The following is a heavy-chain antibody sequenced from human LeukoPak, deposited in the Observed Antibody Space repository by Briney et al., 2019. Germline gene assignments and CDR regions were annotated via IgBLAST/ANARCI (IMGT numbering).Heavy chain of an antibody. V-gene: IGHV3-7*01. Sequence: PGGSLRLSCAASGFTFSSYWMSWVRQAPGKGLEWVANIKQDGSEKYYVDSVKGRFTISRDNAKNSLYLQMNSLRAEDTAVYYCARDDKYSSSGLGGLAAFDIWGQGTMVTVSS. CDR2: IKQDGSEK. D-gene: IGHD6-13*01. CDR3: ARDDKYSSSGLGGLAAFDI. J-gene: IGHJ3*02. CDR1: GFTFSSYW.